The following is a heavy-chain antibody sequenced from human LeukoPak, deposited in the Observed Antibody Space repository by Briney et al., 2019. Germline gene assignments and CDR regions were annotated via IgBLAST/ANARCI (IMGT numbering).Heavy chain of an antibody. V-gene: IGHV3-23*01. D-gene: IGHD4-17*01. Sequence: PGGSLRLSCATSGFTFSNYAMSWVRQAPGKGLEWVSGISGGAGTPYYADSVKGRFTISRDNSKNTLYLQMSSLRAEDTAVYYCAKRRTTVITMDYLDYWGQGTLVTVSS. CDR2: ISGGAGTP. CDR3: AKRRTTVITMDYLDY. J-gene: IGHJ4*02. CDR1: GFTFSNYA.